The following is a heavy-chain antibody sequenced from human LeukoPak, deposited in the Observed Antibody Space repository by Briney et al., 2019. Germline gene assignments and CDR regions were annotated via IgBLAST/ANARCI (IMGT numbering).Heavy chain of an antibody. CDR1: GGSFSGYY. CDR3: ARGGGYVVPFDY. CDR2: INHSGST. J-gene: IGHJ4*03. V-gene: IGHV4-34*01. D-gene: IGHD5-12*01. Sequence: SETLSLTCAVYGGSFSGYYWSWIRQPPGKGLEWIGEINHSGSTNYNPSLKSRVTISVDTSKNQFSLKLSSVTAADTAVYYCARGGGYVVPFDYWGKGTTVTVSS.